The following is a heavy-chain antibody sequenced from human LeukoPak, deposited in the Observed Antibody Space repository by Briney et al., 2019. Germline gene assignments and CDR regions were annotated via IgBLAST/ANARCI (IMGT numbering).Heavy chain of an antibody. CDR1: GFTFSAYW. CDR3: ARGRISMVRGLIRVTHFDS. V-gene: IGHV3-7*01. Sequence: GGSLRLXCTASGFTFSAYWMSWVRQAPGKELEWVANIKQDGSEKYYVDSVKGRFTVSKDNARNSLFLQMNSLRTEDTAVYYCARGRISMVRGLIRVTHFDSWGQGTLATVSS. J-gene: IGHJ4*02. D-gene: IGHD3-10*01. CDR2: IKQDGSEK.